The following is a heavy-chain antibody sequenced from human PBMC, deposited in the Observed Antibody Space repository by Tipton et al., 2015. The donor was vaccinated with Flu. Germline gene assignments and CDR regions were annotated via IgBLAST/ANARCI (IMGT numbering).Heavy chain of an antibody. CDR2: IYYSGSA. CDR3: ARTHLNHYDSPNWFDP. D-gene: IGHD3-22*01. CDR1: GGSISSGGHH. Sequence: GLVKPSQTLSLTCSVSGGSISSGGHHWSWIRQLPGKGLEWIGHIYYSGSAYYNPSLKSRVTISVDRSNEQFSLKVRSVTAADTAAYYCARTHLNHYDSPNWFDPWGLGTLVIVSS. V-gene: IGHV4-31*03. J-gene: IGHJ5*02.